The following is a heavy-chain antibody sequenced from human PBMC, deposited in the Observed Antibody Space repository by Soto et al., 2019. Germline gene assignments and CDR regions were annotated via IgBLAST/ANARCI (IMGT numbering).Heavy chain of an antibody. J-gene: IGHJ4*02. Sequence: EVQLVESGGGLVKPGGSLRLSCAASGFTFSSYSMNWVRQARGKGLEWVSSISSSSSYIYYADSVKGRFTISRDNAKNSVYLQVNCLRAEDTAVYYCAREGIAAALDYWGQGTLVTVSS. CDR3: AREGIAAALDY. V-gene: IGHV3-21*01. CDR2: ISSSSSYI. D-gene: IGHD6-13*01. CDR1: GFTFSSYS.